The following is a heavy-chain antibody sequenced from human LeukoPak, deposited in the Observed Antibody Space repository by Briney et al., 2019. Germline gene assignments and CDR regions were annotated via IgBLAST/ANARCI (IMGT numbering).Heavy chain of an antibody. CDR1: GGSISSYY. D-gene: IGHD3-22*01. CDR3: ARAYYDSSGYYHDAFDI. Sequence: SETLSLTCTVSGGSISSYYWSWIRQPPGKGLEWIGYIYYSESTNYNPSLKSRVTISVDTSKNQFSLKLSSVTAADTAVYYCARAYYDSSGYYHDAFDIWGQGTMVTVSS. J-gene: IGHJ3*02. CDR2: IYYSEST. V-gene: IGHV4-59*01.